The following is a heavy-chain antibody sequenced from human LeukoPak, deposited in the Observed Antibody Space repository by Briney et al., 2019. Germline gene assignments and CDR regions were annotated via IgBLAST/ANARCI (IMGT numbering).Heavy chain of an antibody. CDR1: GFTFSSYG. CDR3: ARDPLYCSCWCFDY. V-gene: IGHV3-33*01. D-gene: IGHD6-19*01. Sequence: GRSLRLSCAASGFTFSSYGMHWVRQAPGKGLEWVAVIWYDGSNKYYADSVKGRFTISRDNSKNTLYLQMNSLRAEDTAVYYCARDPLYCSCWCFDYWGQGTLVTVSS. CDR2: IWYDGSNK. J-gene: IGHJ4*02.